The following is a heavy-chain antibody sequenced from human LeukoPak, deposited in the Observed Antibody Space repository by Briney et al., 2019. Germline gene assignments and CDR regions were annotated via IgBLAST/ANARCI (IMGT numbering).Heavy chain of an antibody. V-gene: IGHV4-61*10. CDR2: IYTSGST. CDR3: ARREYYYGSGSYYGVGWFDP. J-gene: IGHJ5*02. CDR1: GTSVTSGNYY. D-gene: IGHD3-10*01. Sequence: PSETLSLTCTASGTSVTSGNYYWSWIRQPAGKGPEWIGHIYTSGSTNYNPSLKSRVTISVDTSKTHFSLRLSSVTAADTAVYYCARREYYYGSGSYYGVGWFDPWGQGTLVTVSS.